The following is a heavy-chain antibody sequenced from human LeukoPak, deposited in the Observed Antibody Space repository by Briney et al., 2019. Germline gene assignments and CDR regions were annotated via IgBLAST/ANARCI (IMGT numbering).Heavy chain of an antibody. V-gene: IGHV4-4*07. CDR3: ARGDYGDKTYAFDI. J-gene: IGHJ3*02. CDR1: GVSISSYY. D-gene: IGHD4-17*01. CDR2: IYTSGST. Sequence: PSETLSLTCTVSGVSISSYYWSWIRQPAGKGLEWIGRIYTSGSTNYNPSLKSRVTMSVDTSKNQFSLKLSSVTAADTAVYYCARGDYGDKTYAFDIWGQGTMVTVSS.